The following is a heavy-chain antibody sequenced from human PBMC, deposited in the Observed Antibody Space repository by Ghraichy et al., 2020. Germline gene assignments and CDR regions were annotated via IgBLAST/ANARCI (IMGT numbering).Heavy chain of an antibody. J-gene: IGHJ6*02. Sequence: GGSLRLSCAASGFTFSSYGMHWVRQAPGKGLEWVAVISYDGSYKYYADSVKGRFTISRDNSKKTLYLQMNSLKDEDTAVYYCARAHEGNYYYYCVMDVWGQGTTVTVSS. V-gene: IGHV3-30*03. CDR3: ARAHEGNYYYYCVMDV. D-gene: IGHD1-1*01. CDR2: ISYDGSYK. CDR1: GFTFSSYG.